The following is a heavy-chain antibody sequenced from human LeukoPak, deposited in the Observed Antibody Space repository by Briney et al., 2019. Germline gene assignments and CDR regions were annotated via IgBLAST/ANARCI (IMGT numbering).Heavy chain of an antibody. J-gene: IGHJ4*02. V-gene: IGHV4-34*01. Sequence: PGGSLRLSCAASGFTFNNYAMNWVRQPPGKGLEWIGEINHSGSTNYNPSLKSRVTISVDTSKNQFSLKLSSVTAADTAVYYCARGLLLGSFDYWGQGTLVTVSS. CDR1: GFTFNNYA. CDR3: ARGLLLGSFDY. D-gene: IGHD2-8*02. CDR2: INHSGST.